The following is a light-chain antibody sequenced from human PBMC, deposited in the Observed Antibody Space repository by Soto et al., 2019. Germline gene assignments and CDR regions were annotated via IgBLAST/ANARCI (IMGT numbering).Light chain of an antibody. V-gene: IGKV3-20*01. J-gene: IGKJ1*01. CDR2: GAS. CDR1: QSVDSSY. CDR3: KHYGCSPRR. Sequence: SLSLDTLSLHPGERATLSCGASQSVDSSYVAWYQQKPGLAPRLHIYGASTRATGIPDRFTGSGSGTDFTLTISSLEAEDFAVYYCKHYGCSPRRFGEGTMVDVK.